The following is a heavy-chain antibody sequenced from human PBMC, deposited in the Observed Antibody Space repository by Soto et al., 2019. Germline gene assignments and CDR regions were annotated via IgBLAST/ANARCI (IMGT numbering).Heavy chain of an antibody. CDR1: GFTFSSYA. CDR2: ISGSGGST. Sequence: GGSLRLSCAASGFTFSSYAMSWVRQAPGKGLEWVSAISGSGGSTYYADSVKGRFTISRDNSKNTLYLQMNSLRAEDTAVYYCAKDPDWNYVGKDNWFDPWGQGTLVTVSS. CDR3: AKDPDWNYVGKDNWFDP. V-gene: IGHV3-23*01. J-gene: IGHJ5*02. D-gene: IGHD1-7*01.